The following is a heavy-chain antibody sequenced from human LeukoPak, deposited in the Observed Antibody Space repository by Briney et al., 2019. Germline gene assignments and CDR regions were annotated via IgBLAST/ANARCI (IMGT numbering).Heavy chain of an antibody. V-gene: IGHV3-9*01. Sequence: PGGSLRLSCAASGFTFDDYAMHWVRQAPGKGLEWVSGISWNSGSIGYADSVKGRFTISRDNAKNSLYLQMNSLRAEDTALYYCAKSGGFGESESLDYWGQGTLVTVSS. D-gene: IGHD3-10*01. CDR3: AKSGGFGESESLDY. J-gene: IGHJ4*02. CDR1: GFTFDDYA. CDR2: ISWNSGSI.